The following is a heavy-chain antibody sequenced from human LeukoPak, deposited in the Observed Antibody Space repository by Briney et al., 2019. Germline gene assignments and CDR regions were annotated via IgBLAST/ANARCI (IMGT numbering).Heavy chain of an antibody. V-gene: IGHV1-18*01. J-gene: IGHJ4*02. Sequence: ASVKVSCKASGYTFTSYGISWVRQAPGQGLEWMGWISAYNGNTNYAQKLQGRVTMTRDTSTSTVYMELRSLRSEDTAVYYCARDHYHKIHSVMVTAPDYWGQGTLVIVSS. CDR1: GYTFTSYG. CDR2: ISAYNGNT. CDR3: ARDHYHKIHSVMVTAPDY. D-gene: IGHD2-21*02.